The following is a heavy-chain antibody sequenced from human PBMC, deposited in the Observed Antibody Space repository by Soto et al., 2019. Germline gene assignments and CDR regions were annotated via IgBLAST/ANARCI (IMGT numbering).Heavy chain of an antibody. CDR2: ISGSGDST. V-gene: IGHV3-23*01. J-gene: IGHJ3*02. CDR3: AKLDDSSGYYSADAFDI. D-gene: IGHD3-22*01. Sequence: GGSLRLSCAASGFTFSDYYMSWIRQAPGKWLEWVSSISGSGDSTYYADSVKGRFTISRDNSKNTLYLQMNSLRAEDTAVYYCAKLDDSSGYYSADAFDIWGQGTMVTVSS. CDR1: GFTFSDYY.